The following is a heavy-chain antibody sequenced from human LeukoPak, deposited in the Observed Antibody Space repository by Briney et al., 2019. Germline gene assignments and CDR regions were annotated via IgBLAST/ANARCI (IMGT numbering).Heavy chain of an antibody. D-gene: IGHD5-24*01. CDR2: IYYSGST. Sequence: PSETLSLTCTVSGGSISSYYWSWIRQPPGKGLEWIGYIYYSGSTNYNPSLKSRVTISVDTSKNQFSLKLSSVTAADTAVYYCAREETANSWFDPWGQGTLVTVSS. CDR3: AREETANSWFDP. CDR1: GGSISSYY. J-gene: IGHJ5*02. V-gene: IGHV4-59*01.